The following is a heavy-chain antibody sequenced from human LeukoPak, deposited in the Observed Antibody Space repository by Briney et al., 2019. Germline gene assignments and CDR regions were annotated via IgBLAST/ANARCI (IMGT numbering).Heavy chain of an antibody. CDR2: IIPFLDIA. CDR1: GGTFSSYA. D-gene: IGHD6-13*01. Sequence: GASVKVSCKASGGTFSSYAISWVRQAPEQGLEWMGRIIPFLDIANYAQKFQGRVTITADKSTSTAYMELSSLRSEDTAVYYCARGYSSTPPDYWGQGTLVTVSS. V-gene: IGHV1-69*04. CDR3: ARGYSSTPPDY. J-gene: IGHJ4*02.